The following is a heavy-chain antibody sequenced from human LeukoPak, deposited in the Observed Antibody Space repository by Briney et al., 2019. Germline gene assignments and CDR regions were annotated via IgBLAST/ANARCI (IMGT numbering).Heavy chain of an antibody. D-gene: IGHD1-14*01. CDR1: GGSISSYY. CDR2: IYYSGST. V-gene: IGHV4-59*01. CDR3: ARGATYHEFDY. Sequence: SETLSLTCTVSGGSISSYYWSWIRQPPGKGLEWIGYIYYSGSTNYNPSLKSRVTISVDTSKNQFSLKLSSVTAADTAVYYCARGATYHEFDYWGQGTLVTVSS. J-gene: IGHJ4*02.